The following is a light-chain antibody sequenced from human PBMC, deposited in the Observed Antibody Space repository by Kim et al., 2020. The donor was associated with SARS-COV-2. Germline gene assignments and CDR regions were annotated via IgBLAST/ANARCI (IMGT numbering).Light chain of an antibody. CDR2: AAS. Sequence: SVGDRVTITCRASQGISNHLAWYQQKPGKVPNLLIYAASTLQSGVPSRFSGSGSGTDFTLTISSLQPEDFATYYCQKHGSAPLWTFGQGTKVDIK. CDR1: QGISNH. J-gene: IGKJ1*01. CDR3: QKHGSAPLWT. V-gene: IGKV1-27*01.